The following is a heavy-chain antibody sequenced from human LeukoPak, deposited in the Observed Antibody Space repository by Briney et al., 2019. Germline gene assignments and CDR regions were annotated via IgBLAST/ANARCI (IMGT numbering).Heavy chain of an antibody. Sequence: GGSLRLSCAASGFTFSSYAMSWVRQAPGKGLEWVANIKQDGSEKYYVDSVKGRFTVSRDNAQNSLYLQMNSVRGEDTAVYYCARDLGIDRFDCWGQGSLVTVSS. J-gene: IGHJ4*02. D-gene: IGHD1-26*01. V-gene: IGHV3-7*01. CDR2: IKQDGSEK. CDR1: GFTFSSYA. CDR3: ARDLGIDRFDC.